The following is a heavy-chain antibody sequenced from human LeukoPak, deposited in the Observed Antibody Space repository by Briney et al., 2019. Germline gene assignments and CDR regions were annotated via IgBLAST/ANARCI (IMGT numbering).Heavy chain of an antibody. J-gene: IGHJ6*03. CDR2: ISAYNGNT. Sequence: ASVKVSCKASGYTLTSYGISWVRQAPGQGLEWMGWISAYNGNTRYAQKLQGRVTMTTDSSTGTAYMELRSLRSDDPAVYYCARGPIIDIVVIPAAADYYHMDVWGKGTTVTVSS. CDR3: ARGPIIDIVVIPAAADYYHMDV. CDR1: GYTLTSYG. V-gene: IGHV1-18*01. D-gene: IGHD2-2*01.